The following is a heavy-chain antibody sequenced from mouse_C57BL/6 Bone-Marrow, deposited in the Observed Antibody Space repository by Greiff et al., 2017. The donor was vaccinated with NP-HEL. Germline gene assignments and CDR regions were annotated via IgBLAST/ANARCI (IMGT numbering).Heavy chain of an antibody. CDR3: AICGLWLRRDWYFDV. CDR1: GYSFTGYY. Sequence: EVQLQQSGPELVKPGASVKISCKASGYSFTGYYMNWVKQSPEKSLEWIGEINPSTGGTTYNQKFKAKATLTVDKSSSTAYMQLKSLTSEDSAVYYCAICGLWLRRDWYFDVWGTGTTVTVSS. V-gene: IGHV1-42*01. CDR2: INPSTGGT. J-gene: IGHJ1*03. D-gene: IGHD2-2*01.